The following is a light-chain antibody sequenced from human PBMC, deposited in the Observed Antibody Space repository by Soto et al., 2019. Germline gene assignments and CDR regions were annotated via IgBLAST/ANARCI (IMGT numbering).Light chain of an antibody. CDR2: AAS. Sequence: DLQMTQSPSSLSASVGDRVTITCRASQGIRNALVWYQQKPGKAPKRLIYAASSLQSGVPSRFSGTGSGTEFTLTINSLQPEDFATYYCLKHSSLPLTFGQGTKLEIK. J-gene: IGKJ2*01. V-gene: IGKV1-17*01. CDR3: LKHSSLPLT. CDR1: QGIRNA.